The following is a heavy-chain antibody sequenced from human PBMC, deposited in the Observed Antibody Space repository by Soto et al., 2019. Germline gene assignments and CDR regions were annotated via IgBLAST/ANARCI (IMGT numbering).Heavy chain of an antibody. CDR1: GFTFSSHA. V-gene: IGHV3-23*01. CDR3: AKDPGKCSYDSSGYYSIDY. CDR2: IRGSGGST. Sequence: PGGSLRLSCAASGFTFSSHAMSWVRQAPGKGLEWVSAIRGSGGSTYYADSVKGRFTISRDNSKNTLYLQMNSLRAEDTAVYYCAKDPGKCSYDSSGYYSIDYWGQGALVTVSS. D-gene: IGHD3-22*01. J-gene: IGHJ4*02.